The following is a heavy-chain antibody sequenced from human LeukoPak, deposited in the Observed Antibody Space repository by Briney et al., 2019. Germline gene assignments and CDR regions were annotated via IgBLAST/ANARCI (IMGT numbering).Heavy chain of an antibody. J-gene: IGHJ6*02. CDR2: IKQDGSEK. V-gene: IGHV3-7*03. CDR3: ARNNGMDV. Sequence: GGSLRLSCAASGLTFSNYWMDWVRQAPGKGLEWVANIKQDGSEKNYVDSVKGRLTISKDNAKNSLYLQMNSLRAEDTALYHCARNNGMDVWGQGTTVIVSS. CDR1: GLTFSNYW.